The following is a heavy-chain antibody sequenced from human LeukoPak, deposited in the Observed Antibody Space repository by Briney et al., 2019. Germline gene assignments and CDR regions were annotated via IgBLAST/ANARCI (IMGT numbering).Heavy chain of an antibody. D-gene: IGHD4-17*01. J-gene: IGHJ5*02. V-gene: IGHV1-2*02. CDR1: GYTFTGYH. Sequence: ASVKVSCKASGYTFTGYHMHWVRQAPGQGLEWMGWINPNSGGTNYAQKFQGRVTMTRDTSISTAYMELSRLRSDDTAVYYCARDRDDYANWFDPWGQGTLVTVSS. CDR3: ARDRDDYANWFDP. CDR2: INPNSGGT.